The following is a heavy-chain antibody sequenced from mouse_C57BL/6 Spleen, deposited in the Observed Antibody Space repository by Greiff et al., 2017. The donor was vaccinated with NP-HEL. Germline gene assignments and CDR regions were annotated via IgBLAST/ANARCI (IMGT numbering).Heavy chain of an antibody. Sequence: EVHLVESGGGLVKPGGSLKLSCAASGFTFSDYGMHWVRQAPEKGLEWVAYISSGSSTIYYADTVKGRFTISSDNAKNTLFLQMTSLRSEDTAMYYCARPYYYGAMDYWGQGTSVTVSS. CDR2: ISSGSSTI. V-gene: IGHV5-17*01. CDR3: ARPYYYGAMDY. CDR1: GFTFSDYG. D-gene: IGHD1-1*01. J-gene: IGHJ4*01.